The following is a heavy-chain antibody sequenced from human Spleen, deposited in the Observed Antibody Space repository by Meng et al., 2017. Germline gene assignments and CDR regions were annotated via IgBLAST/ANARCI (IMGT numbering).Heavy chain of an antibody. D-gene: IGHD2-21*01. CDR2: IYNSGST. Sequence: QVQLQESGPGLVKPSQTLSLTCTVSGGSSSSCDYYWSWIRPPPGKGLEWIGYIYNSGSTYYNPSLKSRVTISVDTYKNQFSLKLRFVTAADTAVYYCAREGRSHQVGVSVYWGQGNLVTVSS. CDR3: AREGRSHQVGVSVY. J-gene: IGHJ4*02. CDR1: GGSSSSCDYY. V-gene: IGHV4-30-4*01.